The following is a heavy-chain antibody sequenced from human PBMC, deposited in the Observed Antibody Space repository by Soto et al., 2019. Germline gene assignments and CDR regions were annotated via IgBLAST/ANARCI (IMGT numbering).Heavy chain of an antibody. V-gene: IGHV3-48*03. CDR2: ISSSGSTI. CDR1: GFTFSSYE. D-gene: IGHD5-12*01. J-gene: IGHJ6*02. Sequence: GGSLRLSCAASGFTFSSYEMNWVRQAPGKGLEWVSYISSSGSTIYYADPVKGRFTISRDNAKNSLYLQMNSLRAEDTAVYYCARRAGLRGYGMDVWGQGTTVTVSS. CDR3: ARRAGLRGYGMDV.